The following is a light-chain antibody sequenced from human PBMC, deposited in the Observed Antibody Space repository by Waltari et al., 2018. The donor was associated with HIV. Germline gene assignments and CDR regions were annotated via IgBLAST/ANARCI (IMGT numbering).Light chain of an antibody. CDR3: LLSYSGAHV. J-gene: IGLJ2*01. V-gene: IGLV7-46*01. CDR1: TGPVTRAHY. CDR2: DIS. Sequence: QALVTQEPSLTVSPGGTVTLTCAFSTGPVTRAHYPYWFQQKPGQAPMTLIYDISHKHSWTPARFSGSLLGGKAALTLSGAQPDDEADYYCLLSYSGAHVFGGGTKLTVL.